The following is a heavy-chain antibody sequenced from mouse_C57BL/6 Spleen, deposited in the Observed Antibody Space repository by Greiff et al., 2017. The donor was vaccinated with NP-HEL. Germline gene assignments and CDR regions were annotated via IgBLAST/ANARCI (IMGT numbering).Heavy chain of an antibody. V-gene: IGHV2-2*01. J-gene: IGHJ4*01. CDR3: ARNGNLLGDAMDY. CDR2: IWSGGST. CDR1: GFSLTSYG. Sequence: VKLVESGPGLVQPSQSLSIPCTVSGFSLTSYGVHWVRQSPGKGLEWLGVIWSGGSTDYNAAFISRLSISKDNSKSQVFFKMNSLQADDTAIYYCARNGNLLGDAMDYWGQGTSVTVSS. D-gene: IGHD2-1*01.